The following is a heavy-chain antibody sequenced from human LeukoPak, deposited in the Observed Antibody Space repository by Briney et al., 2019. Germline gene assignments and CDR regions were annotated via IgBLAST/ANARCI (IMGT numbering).Heavy chain of an antibody. V-gene: IGHV4-39*01. CDR1: GGSISSSSYY. CDR2: IYYSGST. Sequence: SETLSLTCTVSGGSISSSSYYWGWIRRPPGKGLEWIGSIYYSGSTYYNPSLKSRVTISVDTSKNQFSLKLSSVTAADTAVYYCARHGKLYYDSSHLDDAFDIWGQGTMVTVSS. D-gene: IGHD3-22*01. CDR3: ARHGKLYYDSSHLDDAFDI. J-gene: IGHJ3*02.